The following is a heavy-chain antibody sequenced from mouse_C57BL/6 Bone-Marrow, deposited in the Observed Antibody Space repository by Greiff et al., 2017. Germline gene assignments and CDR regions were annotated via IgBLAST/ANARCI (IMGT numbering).Heavy chain of an antibody. CDR3: ARYYYGRGYFDV. D-gene: IGHD1-1*01. CDR2: INPNNGGT. V-gene: IGHV1-26*01. J-gene: IGHJ1*03. Sequence: EVQLQQSGPELVKPGASVKISCKASGYTFTDYYMNWVKQSHGKSLEWIGDINPNNGGTSYNQKFKGKATLTVDKSSSTAYMELRSLTSEDSAVDYCARYYYGRGYFDVWGTGTTVTVSS. CDR1: GYTFTDYY.